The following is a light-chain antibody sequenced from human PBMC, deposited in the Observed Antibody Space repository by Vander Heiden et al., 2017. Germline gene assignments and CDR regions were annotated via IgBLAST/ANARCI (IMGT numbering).Light chain of an antibody. CDR1: NIGSKS. Sequence: SFVLTQTPSVSVAPGQTARLTCGGGNIGSKSVHWYQQKPGQAPVLVVYADSDRPSGIPKRFSGSNSGNTATLTISGVEAGDEADYYCQVWETTGDHPVFGGGSKLTVL. CDR2: ADS. V-gene: IGLV3-21*02. CDR3: QVWETTGDHPV. J-gene: IGLJ3*02.